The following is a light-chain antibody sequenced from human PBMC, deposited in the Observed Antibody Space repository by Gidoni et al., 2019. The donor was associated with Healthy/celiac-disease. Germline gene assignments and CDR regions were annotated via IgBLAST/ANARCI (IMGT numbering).Light chain of an antibody. CDR3: QQSYSTPFP. J-gene: IGKJ3*01. V-gene: IGKV1-39*01. Sequence: DIQMTQSPSSLSAAVGDRVTITCRASQSISSYLNWYQQKPGKATKLLIYAASSLQSGVPSSFSGSGSGTDFPLTISSLPPEDFATYYCQQSYSTPFPFGPGTKVDIQ. CDR1: QSISSY. CDR2: AAS.